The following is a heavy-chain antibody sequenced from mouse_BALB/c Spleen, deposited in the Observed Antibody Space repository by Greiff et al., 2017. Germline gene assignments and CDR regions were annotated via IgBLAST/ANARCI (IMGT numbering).Heavy chain of an antibody. V-gene: IGHV5-17*02. CDR1: GFTFSSVG. D-gene: IGHD2-3*01. CDR2: ISSGSSTI. J-gene: IGHJ3*01. CDR3: AREACYDIPFAY. Sequence: EVKLVESGGGLVQPGGSRKLSCAASGFTFSSVGMHWVRQAPEKGLEWVAYISSGSSTIYYADTVKGRFTISRDNPKNTLFLQMTSLRSEDTAMYYCAREACYDIPFAYWGQGTLVTVSA.